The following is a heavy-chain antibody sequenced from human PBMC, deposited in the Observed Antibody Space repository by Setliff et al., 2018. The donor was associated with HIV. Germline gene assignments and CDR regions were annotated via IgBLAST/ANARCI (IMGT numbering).Heavy chain of an antibody. V-gene: IGHV3-21*01. CDR1: GFLFNRYS. J-gene: IGHJ4*02. Sequence: GGSLRLSCSASGFLFNRYSLNWVRQVPGRGPEWVASISNSSRYYWVKARYGDSVRGRFTISGDYAKNSVYLQMNSLRVEDSAIYYCVRGIVGASVFNYWGQGTQVTVSS. D-gene: IGHD1-26*01. CDR2: ISNSSRYY. CDR3: VRGIVGASVFNY.